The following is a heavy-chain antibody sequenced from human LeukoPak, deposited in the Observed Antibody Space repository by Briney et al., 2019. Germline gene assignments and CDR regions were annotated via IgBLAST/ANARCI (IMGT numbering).Heavy chain of an antibody. CDR3: AERGGKGAFDI. V-gene: IGHV3-23*01. CDR1: GFTFSSYA. J-gene: IGHJ3*02. Sequence: GGSLRLSCAASGFTFSSYAMSWVRQAPGKGLEWVSAISGSGGSTYYADSVKGRFTIARDNSTNTLDLQMKSLGAEVTAVYYCAERGGKGAFDIWGQGTMVTVSS. CDR2: ISGSGGST. D-gene: IGHD3-16*01.